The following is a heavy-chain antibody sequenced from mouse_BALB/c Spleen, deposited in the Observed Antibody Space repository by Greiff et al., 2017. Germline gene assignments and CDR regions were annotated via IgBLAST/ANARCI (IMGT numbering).Heavy chain of an antibody. CDR2: ISSGGSYT. J-gene: IGHJ4*01. Sequence: DVKLVESGGDLVKPGGSLKLSCAASGFTFSSYGMSWVRQTPDKRLEWVATISSGGSYTYYPDSVKGRFTISRDNAKNTLYLQMSSLKSEDTAMYYCARPTYRYDGYYYAMDYWGQGTSVTVSS. CDR3: ARPTYRYDGYYYAMDY. CDR1: GFTFSSYG. D-gene: IGHD2-14*01. V-gene: IGHV5-6*02.